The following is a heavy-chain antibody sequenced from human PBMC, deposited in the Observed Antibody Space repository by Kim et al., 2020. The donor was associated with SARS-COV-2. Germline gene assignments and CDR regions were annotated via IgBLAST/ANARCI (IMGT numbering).Heavy chain of an antibody. Sequence: SETLSLTCAVYGGSFSGYYWSWIRQPPGKGLEWIGEINHSGSTNYNPSLKSRVTISVDTSKNQFSLKLSSVTAADTAVYYCARTKPGPFDYWGQGTLVTVSS. CDR1: GGSFSGYY. V-gene: IGHV4-34*01. J-gene: IGHJ4*02. CDR3: ARTKPGPFDY. CDR2: INHSGST.